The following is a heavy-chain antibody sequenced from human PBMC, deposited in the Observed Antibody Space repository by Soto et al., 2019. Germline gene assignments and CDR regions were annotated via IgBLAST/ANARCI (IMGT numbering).Heavy chain of an antibody. CDR2: INTDGGIT. J-gene: IGHJ3*02. Sequence: EVQLVESGGDLVQPGGSLRLSCAASGFTFSSHWMHWVRRVPGKGLVWVAHINTDGGITCYADSMKGRFTISRDNAKNTRYLQMNGLRVEDTSVYYCTREAGYCSRTSCYRRAFDSWGQGTMVTVSS. V-gene: IGHV3-74*01. CDR1: GFTFSSHW. D-gene: IGHD2-2*01. CDR3: TREAGYCSRTSCYRRAFDS.